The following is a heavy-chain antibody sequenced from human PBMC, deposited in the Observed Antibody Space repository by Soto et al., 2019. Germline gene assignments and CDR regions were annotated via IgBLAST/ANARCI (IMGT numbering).Heavy chain of an antibody. J-gene: IGHJ6*02. V-gene: IGHV4-30-4*01. D-gene: IGHD4-17*01. CDR1: GGSISSGDYY. Sequence: QVQLQESGPGLVKPSQTLSLTCTVSGGSISSGDYYWSWIRQPPGKGLEWIGYIYYSGSTYYNPSLKSRVTISVDTSKNQFSLKLSSVTAADTAVYYCARERGHYGDYVDYYGMDVWGQGTTVTVSS. CDR2: IYYSGST. CDR3: ARERGHYGDYVDYYGMDV.